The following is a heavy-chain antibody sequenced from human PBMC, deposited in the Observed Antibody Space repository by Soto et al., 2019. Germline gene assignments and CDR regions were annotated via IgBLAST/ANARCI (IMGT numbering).Heavy chain of an antibody. D-gene: IGHD1-26*01. CDR1: GGSISSSSYY. CDR2: IYYSGST. J-gene: IGHJ6*03. Sequence: SETLSLTCTVSGGSISSSSYYWGWIRQPPGKGLEWIGSIYYSGSTYYNPSLKSRVTISVDTSKKQFSLKLSSVTAADTAVYYCARTRPGAKYYYYYYMDVWGKGTTVTVSS. V-gene: IGHV4-39*01. CDR3: ARTRPGAKYYYYYYMDV.